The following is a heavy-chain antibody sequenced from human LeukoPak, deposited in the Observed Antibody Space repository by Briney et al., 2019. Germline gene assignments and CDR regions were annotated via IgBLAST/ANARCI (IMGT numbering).Heavy chain of an antibody. CDR3: AKHLYSGSYYGFDY. J-gene: IGHJ4*02. CDR2: IYSGGNT. Sequence: GGSLRLSCAASGFSVSSNYMSWVRQAPGKGLEWVSVIYSGGNTYYADSVKGRFTISRDNSKNTLYLQMNSLRAEDTAVYYCAKHLYSGSYYGFDYWGQGTLVTVSS. CDR1: GFSVSSNY. V-gene: IGHV3-53*01. D-gene: IGHD1-26*01.